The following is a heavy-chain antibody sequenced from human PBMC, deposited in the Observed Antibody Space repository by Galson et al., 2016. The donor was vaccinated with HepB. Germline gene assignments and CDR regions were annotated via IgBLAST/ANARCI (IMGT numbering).Heavy chain of an antibody. CDR2: IGGDGAT. V-gene: IGHV3-23*01. CDR1: GFTFTNNI. D-gene: IGHD1-26*01. J-gene: IGHJ4*02. CDR3: AKDPTIVGPTAEGY. Sequence: SLRLSCAASGFTFTNNIMSWVRQAPGKGLEWVSTIGGDGATFYGDSVKGRFTISRDNSKNTLYLQMNSLRAEDTALYYCAKDPTIVGPTAEGYWGQGTLVTVSS.